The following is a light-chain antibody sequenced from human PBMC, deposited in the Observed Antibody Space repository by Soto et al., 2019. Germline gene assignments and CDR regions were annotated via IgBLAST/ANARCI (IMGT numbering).Light chain of an antibody. V-gene: IGKV3-15*01. CDR1: QSVSSN. J-gene: IGKJ2*01. CDR2: GSS. CDR3: NQNNTWPLYT. Sequence: EIVMTQSPATLSVSPGERATLSCRASQSVSSNLAWFQQKPGQAPRLLMYGSSTRATGIPARFSGSVSGKEFPRTISSLQSDDFAVYYCNQNNTWPLYTFGQGTKLEIK.